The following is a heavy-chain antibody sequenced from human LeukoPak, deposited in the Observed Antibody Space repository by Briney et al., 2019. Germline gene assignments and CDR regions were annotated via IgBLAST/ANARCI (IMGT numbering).Heavy chain of an antibody. CDR1: GGSISSGGYS. CDR2: IYHSGST. J-gene: IGHJ4*02. Sequence: SQTLSLTCAVSGGSISSGGYSWSWIRQPPGKGPEWIGYIYHSGSTYYNPSLKSRVTISVDRSKNQFSLKLSSVTAADTAVYYCARLVAATGNFDYWGQGTLVIVTS. V-gene: IGHV4-30-2*01. D-gene: IGHD6-13*01. CDR3: ARLVAATGNFDY.